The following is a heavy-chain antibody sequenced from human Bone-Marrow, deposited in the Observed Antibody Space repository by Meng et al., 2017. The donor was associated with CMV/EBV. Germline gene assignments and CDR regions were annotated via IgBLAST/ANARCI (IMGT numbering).Heavy chain of an antibody. CDR3: LSPSNDY. CDR2: ISYDGSNK. Sequence: LSLTCAASGFTFRSYAMHWVRQAPGKGLEWVAVISYDGSNKYYADSVKGRFTISRDNYKNTLYLQMNSLRAEDTAVYYCLSPSNDYWGQGTLVTVSS. CDR1: GFTFRSYA. J-gene: IGHJ4*02. V-gene: IGHV3-30-3*01.